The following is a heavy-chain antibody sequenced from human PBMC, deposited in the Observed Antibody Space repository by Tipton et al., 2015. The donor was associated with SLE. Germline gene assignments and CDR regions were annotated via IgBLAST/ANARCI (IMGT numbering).Heavy chain of an antibody. V-gene: IGHV4-39*01. CDR3: ASHMGSYYYDSSGYRGAFDI. CDR1: GGSISSSSYY. J-gene: IGHJ3*02. Sequence: LRLSCTVSGGSISSSSYYWGWIRQPPGKGLEWIGSIYYSGSTYYNPSLKSRVTISVDTSKNQFSLKLSSVTAADTAVYYCASHMGSYYYDSSGYRGAFDIWGQGTMVTVSS. CDR2: IYYSGST. D-gene: IGHD3-22*01.